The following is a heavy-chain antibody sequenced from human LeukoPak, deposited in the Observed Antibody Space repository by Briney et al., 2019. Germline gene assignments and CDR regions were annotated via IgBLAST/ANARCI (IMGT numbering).Heavy chain of an antibody. V-gene: IGHV3-7*01. CDR1: GSTFSNYW. D-gene: IGHD2-21*01. CDR2: INEDGSAQ. CDR3: ARHSFSISAQSTVNFGY. Sequence: PGGSLRLSCAATGSTFSNYWMSWVRQAPGKGLEWVANINEDGSAQYYVGSVRGRFTISRDNAKNSLYLQMNSLRVEDTAVYYCARHSFSISAQSTVNFGYWGQGILVTVSS. J-gene: IGHJ4*02.